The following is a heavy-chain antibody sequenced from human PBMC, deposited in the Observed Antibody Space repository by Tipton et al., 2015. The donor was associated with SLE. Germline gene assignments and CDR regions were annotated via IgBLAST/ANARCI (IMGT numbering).Heavy chain of an antibody. J-gene: IGHJ4*02. V-gene: IGHV4-4*07. Sequence: TLSLTCTVSGGSIRSNYWIWIRQPPGKGLEWIGRIYTTGSTHYKPSLKSRVAISVDTSKNQFSLKLSSVTAADTAVYYCASGGYDFWSGPGNYWGQGTLVTVSS. D-gene: IGHD3-3*01. CDR1: GGSIRSNY. CDR2: IYTTGST. CDR3: ASGGYDFWSGPGNY.